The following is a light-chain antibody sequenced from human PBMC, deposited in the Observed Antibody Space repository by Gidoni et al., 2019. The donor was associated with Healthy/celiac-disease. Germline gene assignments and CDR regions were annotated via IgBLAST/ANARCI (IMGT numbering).Light chain of an antibody. CDR2: GAS. J-gene: IGKJ4*01. V-gene: IGKV3-15*01. Sequence: EIVMTQSPATLSVSPGERATTSCRASQSVSSNLAWYQQKPGQAPRLLIYGASTRATGSPARFSGSGSGTEFTLTISSLQSEDFAVYYCQQYNNWPLFFGGGTKVEIK. CDR1: QSVSSN. CDR3: QQYNNWPLF.